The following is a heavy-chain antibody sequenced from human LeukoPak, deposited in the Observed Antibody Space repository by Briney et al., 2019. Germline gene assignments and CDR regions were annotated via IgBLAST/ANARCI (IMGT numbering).Heavy chain of an antibody. V-gene: IGHV3-7*01. J-gene: IGHJ4*02. CDR3: ARDIQVRGQWLY. CDR1: GFTFSSSW. D-gene: IGHD6-19*01. CDR2: IKQDGSEQ. Sequence: GGSLRLSCAASGFTFSSSWMTWVRQAPVKGLEWVANIKQDGSEQYYVDSVKGRFTISRDNTKNSLFLQMDSLRAEDTAMYYCARDIQVRGQWLYWGQGTLVTVSS.